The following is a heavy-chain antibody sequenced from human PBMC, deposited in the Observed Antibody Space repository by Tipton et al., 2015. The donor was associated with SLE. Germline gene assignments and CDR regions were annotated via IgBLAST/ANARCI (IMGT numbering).Heavy chain of an antibody. Sequence: TLSLTCTVSGGSISSYYWSWIRQPPGKGLECIGYISYSGSTNYNPSLKSRVTISVDTSKNQFSLKLSSVTAADTAVYYCARETGAEVYDPWGQGTLVTVSS. D-gene: IGHD7-27*01. CDR1: GGSISSYY. CDR2: ISYSGST. V-gene: IGHV4-59*12. CDR3: ARETGAEVYDP. J-gene: IGHJ5*02.